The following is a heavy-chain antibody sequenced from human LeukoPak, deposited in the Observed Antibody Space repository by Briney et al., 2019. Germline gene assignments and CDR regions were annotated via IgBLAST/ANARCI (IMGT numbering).Heavy chain of an antibody. CDR3: AQGRLGYSYGAFDH. CDR2: ISGSGGST. J-gene: IGHJ4*02. D-gene: IGHD5-18*01. CDR1: GFTFSSYA. V-gene: IGHV3-23*01. Sequence: GGSLRLSCAASGFTFSSYAMSWVRQAPGKGLEWVSAISGSGGSTYYADSVKGRFTISRDNSKNTLYLQMHSLRVEDTAVYYCAQGRLGYSYGAFDHWGQGTLVTVSS.